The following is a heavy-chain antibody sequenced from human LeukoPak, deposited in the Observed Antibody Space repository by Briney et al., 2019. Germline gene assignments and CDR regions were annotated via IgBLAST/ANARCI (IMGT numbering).Heavy chain of an antibody. J-gene: IGHJ4*02. D-gene: IGHD2-2*01. CDR1: GYXFTSSG. CDR3: ARAPQECTSTSCPLGY. Sequence: GASVKVSCKASGYXFTSSGITWVRQAPGQGLEWVAWISAYSGNTNYAHQKLQGSVTLTRDTSTSTAYMELRSLRSDDTAVFYCARAPQECTSTSCPLGYWGQGTLVTVSS. CDR2: ISAYSGNT. V-gene: IGHV1-18*01.